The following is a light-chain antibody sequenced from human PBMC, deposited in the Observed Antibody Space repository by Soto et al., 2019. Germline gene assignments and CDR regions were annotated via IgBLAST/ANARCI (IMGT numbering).Light chain of an antibody. J-gene: IGLJ1*01. CDR2: EVS. CDR1: SSDVGSYDH. Sequence: QSVLTQPASVSGSPGQSITISCSGTSSDVGSYDHVAWYQQFPGKTPKLMIYEVSNRPSGASSRFSDSKSGNTASLTISGLQAEDEADYYCISCTGSSTSYVFGSGTKATVL. CDR3: ISCTGSSTSYV. V-gene: IGLV2-14*01.